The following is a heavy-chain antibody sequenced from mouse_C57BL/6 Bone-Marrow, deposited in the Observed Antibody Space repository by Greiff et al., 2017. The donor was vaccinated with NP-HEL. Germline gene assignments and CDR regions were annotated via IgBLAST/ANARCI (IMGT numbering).Heavy chain of an antibody. CDR1: GFTFSDYY. J-gene: IGHJ4*01. Sequence: EVQVVESEGGLVQPGSSMKLSCTTSGFTFSDYYMAWVRQVPEKGLDWVANINYDGSSNYYLDSLKSRFIISRDNAKNILYLQMSSLKSEDTATYYCAREGGLRRRTYAMDYWGQGTSVTVSS. D-gene: IGHD2-4*01. CDR3: AREGGLRRRTYAMDY. CDR2: INYDGSSN. V-gene: IGHV5-16*01.